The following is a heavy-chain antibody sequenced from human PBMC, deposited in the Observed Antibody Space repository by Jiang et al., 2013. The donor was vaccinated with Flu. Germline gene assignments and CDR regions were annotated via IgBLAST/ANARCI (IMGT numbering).Heavy chain of an antibody. Sequence: KPSETLSLTCTVSGDSINSYYWSWIRQPPGKGLEWIGFISNSGITNYNPSLRSRVTISVDTSKNQFSLKLSSVTAADTAVYYCARAYEGLVSGEFDYWGQGTLVTVSS. CDR2: ISNSGIT. CDR1: GDSINSYY. V-gene: IGHV4-59*12. D-gene: IGHD3/OR15-3a*01. J-gene: IGHJ4*02. CDR3: ARAYEGLVSGEFDY.